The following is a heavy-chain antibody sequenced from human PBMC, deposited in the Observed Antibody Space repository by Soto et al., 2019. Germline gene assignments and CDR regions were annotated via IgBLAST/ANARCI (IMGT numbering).Heavy chain of an antibody. J-gene: IGHJ5*02. CDR2: IYYSGST. D-gene: IGHD3-22*01. V-gene: IGHV4-30-4*01. CDR3: ARAVVKGDWFDP. CDR1: GGSISSGDYY. Sequence: SETLSLTCTVSGGSISSGDYYWSWIRQPPGKGLEWIGYIYYSGSTYYNPSLKSRVTISVDTSKNQFSLKLSSVTAADTAVYYCARAVVKGDWFDPWGQGTLVTVSS.